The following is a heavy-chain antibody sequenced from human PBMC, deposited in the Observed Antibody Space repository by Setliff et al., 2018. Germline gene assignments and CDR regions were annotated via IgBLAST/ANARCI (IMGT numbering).Heavy chain of an antibody. J-gene: IGHJ3*02. CDR2: ISPYNGVT. D-gene: IGHD2-15*01. Sequence: ASVKVSCKASGYTFTDFGINWVRQAPGQGLEWMGWISPYNGVTSYAQRFQGRVTMTTDTSTSAAYLELMSLRSDDTAVYYCAISSLSICSGDTCPNAFDIWGQGTMVTVSS. CDR3: AISSLSICSGDTCPNAFDI. V-gene: IGHV1-18*01. CDR1: GYTFTDFG.